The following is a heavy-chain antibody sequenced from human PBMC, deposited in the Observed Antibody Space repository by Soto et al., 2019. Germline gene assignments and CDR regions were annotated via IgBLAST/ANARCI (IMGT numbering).Heavy chain of an antibody. J-gene: IGHJ6*02. CDR2: INHSGST. CDR3: ARGRSIAAAGMPSAGVDV. CDR1: GWSFSGYY. D-gene: IGHD6-13*01. V-gene: IGHV4-34*01. Sequence: PSEPLSRTGAVYGWSFSGYYWSWLRPPPGKGLEWIGEINHSGSTNYNPSLKSRVTISVDTSKNQFSLKLSSVTAADTAVYYCARGRSIAAAGMPSAGVDVWGQGTTVTVS.